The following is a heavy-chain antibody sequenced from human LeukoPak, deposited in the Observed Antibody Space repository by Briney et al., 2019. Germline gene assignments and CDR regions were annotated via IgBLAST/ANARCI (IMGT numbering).Heavy chain of an antibody. D-gene: IGHD3-10*01. Sequence: GESLKISCKASGYSFTGYWIGWVRQMPGKGLEWMGIIYPGDSDTRYSPSFQGQVTISADKSISTAYLQWSSLKASDTAMYYCGRLGDYGSGSYRSYYYYGMDVWGQGTTVTVSS. V-gene: IGHV5-51*01. CDR2: IYPGDSDT. CDR1: GYSFTGYW. J-gene: IGHJ6*02. CDR3: GRLGDYGSGSYRSYYYYGMDV.